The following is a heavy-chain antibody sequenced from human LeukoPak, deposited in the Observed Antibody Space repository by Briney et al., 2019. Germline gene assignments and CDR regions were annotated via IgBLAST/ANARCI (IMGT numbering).Heavy chain of an antibody. CDR2: TRDKARGYTT. CDR1: GVTLSDHH. V-gene: IGHV3-72*01. D-gene: IGHD3-16*01. Sequence: PGGPLRLSCAASGVTLSDHHMVWVREPPGKGLEGGGRTRDKARGYTTEYAASVKGRFTISRDDSKTSVYLQMNSLKTEDTAVYFCARDGGEGDNSAFDIWGQGTVVTVSS. J-gene: IGHJ3*02. CDR3: ARDGGEGDNSAFDI.